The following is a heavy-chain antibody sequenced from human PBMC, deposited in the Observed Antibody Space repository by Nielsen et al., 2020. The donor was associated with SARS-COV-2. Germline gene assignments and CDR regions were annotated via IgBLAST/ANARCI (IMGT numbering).Heavy chain of an antibody. D-gene: IGHD5-24*01. CDR3: AKDINNYGAGFDY. Sequence: GGSLRLAREAAGGTGRRDGMQWGRKARGKGLEWVAVIAYEGSNKYYADSVKGRFTISRDNSKNTLYLQMNSLRAEDTAVYYCAKDINNYGAGFDYWGQGTLVTVSS. J-gene: IGHJ4*02. V-gene: IGHV3-30*18. CDR1: GGTGRRDG. CDR2: IAYEGSNK.